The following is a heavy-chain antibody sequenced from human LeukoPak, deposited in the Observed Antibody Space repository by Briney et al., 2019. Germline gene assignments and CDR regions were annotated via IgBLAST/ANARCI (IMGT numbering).Heavy chain of an antibody. CDR3: ARDSEIFGVVTPTFDY. D-gene: IGHD3-3*01. V-gene: IGHV1-69*05. Sequence: SVKVSCKASGGTFSSYAISWVRQAPGQGLEWMGRIIPIFGTANYAQKFQGRVTITTDESTSTAYMELSTLRSEDTAVYYCARDSEIFGVVTPTFDYWGQGTLVTVSS. CDR1: GGTFSSYA. J-gene: IGHJ4*02. CDR2: IIPIFGTA.